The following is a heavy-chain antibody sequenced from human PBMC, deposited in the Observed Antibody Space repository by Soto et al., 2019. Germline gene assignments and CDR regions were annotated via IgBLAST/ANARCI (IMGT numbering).Heavy chain of an antibody. V-gene: IGHV3-30*02. D-gene: IGHD3-10*01. Sequence: GGSLRLSCAASGFTFINYGMHWVRQAPGKGLEWVAIIWYDGSNKYYADSVTGRFTISIANSKNTVYLHMKSLRAKDTAMSYYAAGEPHRCRGQGALVTGSS. CDR1: GFTFINYG. CDR2: IWYDGSNK. J-gene: IGHJ4*02. CDR3: AAGEPHRC.